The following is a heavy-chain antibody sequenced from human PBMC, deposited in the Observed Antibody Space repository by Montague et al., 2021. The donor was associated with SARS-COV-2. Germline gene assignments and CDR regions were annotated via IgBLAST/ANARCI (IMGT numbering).Heavy chain of an antibody. Sequence: SETLSLTCSSSGGSNRSYYRSWIRQTSGKGLEWIGYISYSGSTNYNPSFKSRVTISVDTSKNQFSLKLSSVTAADTAVYYCARDGHIAARPADYYGMDVWGQGTTVTVSS. J-gene: IGHJ6*02. V-gene: IGHV4-59*01. CDR2: ISYSGST. CDR3: ARDGHIAARPADYYGMDV. D-gene: IGHD6-6*01. CDR1: GGSNRSYY.